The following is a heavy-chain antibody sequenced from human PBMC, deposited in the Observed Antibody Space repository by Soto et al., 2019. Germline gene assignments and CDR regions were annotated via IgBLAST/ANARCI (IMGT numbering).Heavy chain of an antibody. Sequence: PSQTLALACGISGDSVSSNSSACNVIRQSPSRGLEWLGRTYYRSKWYNDYAVSVKSRITINPDTSKNQFSLQLNSVTPEDTAVYYCARVRSSAYYYYYGMDVWGQGTTVTVSS. J-gene: IGHJ6*02. CDR2: TYYRSKWYN. V-gene: IGHV6-1*01. CDR1: GDSVSSNSSA. CDR3: ARVRSSAYYYYYGMDV. D-gene: IGHD6-6*01.